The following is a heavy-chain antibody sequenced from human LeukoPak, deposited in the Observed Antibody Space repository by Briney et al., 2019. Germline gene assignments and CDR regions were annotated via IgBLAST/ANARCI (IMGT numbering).Heavy chain of an antibody. CDR1: GGSISSYY. V-gene: IGHV4-59*12. CDR3: ARGRYVWGSYRYTGLGECYFDY. D-gene: IGHD3-16*02. CDR2: IYYSGST. J-gene: IGHJ4*02. Sequence: SETLSLTCNVSGGSISSYYWSWIRQPPGKGLEWIGYIYYSGSTKYNPSLKSRVTISVDTSKNQFSLKLSSVTAADTAVYYCARGRYVWGSYRYTGLGECYFDYWGQGTLVTVSS.